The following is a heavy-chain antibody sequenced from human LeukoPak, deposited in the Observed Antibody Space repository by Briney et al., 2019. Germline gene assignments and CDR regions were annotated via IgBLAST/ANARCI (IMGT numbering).Heavy chain of an antibody. J-gene: IGHJ6*02. V-gene: IGHV1-69*01. CDR1: GGTFSSYA. CDR3: ARAEVPALTYYYYGMDV. Sequence: ASVKVSCKASGGTFSSYAISWVRQAPGQGLEWMRGIIPIFGTANYAQKFQGRVTITADESTSTAYMELSSLRSVDTAVYYCARAEVPALTYYYYGMDVWGQGTTVTVSS. CDR2: IIPIFGTA. D-gene: IGHD2-2*01.